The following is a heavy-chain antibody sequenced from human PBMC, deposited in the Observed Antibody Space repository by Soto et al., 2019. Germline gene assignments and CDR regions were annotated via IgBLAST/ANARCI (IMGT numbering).Heavy chain of an antibody. CDR2: IYSAGKT. CDR1: GFTVSSNY. D-gene: IGHD1-26*01. V-gene: IGHV3-66*01. J-gene: IGHJ4*02. Sequence: GGSLRLSCAASGFTVSSNYMSWVRQAPGKGLEWISIIYSAGKTYYADSVKGRFTISRDNSKNTLYLQMNSLGAEDTAVYYCARDFVVGGPTINYFDYWGQGIVVTVSS. CDR3: ARDFVVGGPTINYFDY.